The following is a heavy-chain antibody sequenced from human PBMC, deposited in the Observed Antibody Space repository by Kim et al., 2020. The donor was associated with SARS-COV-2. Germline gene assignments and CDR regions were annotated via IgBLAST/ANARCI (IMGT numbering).Heavy chain of an antibody. V-gene: IGHV3-23*01. CDR1: GFTFSRFA. J-gene: IGHJ4*02. CDR2: ISDSGART. CDR3: DASDY. Sequence: GGSLRLSCAASGFTFSRFAMSWARQAPGKGLEWVSTISDSGARTHYADSVRGRFTISRDNSKSTLFLQMNNLRVEDTAVYYCDASDYWGQESLVTVSS.